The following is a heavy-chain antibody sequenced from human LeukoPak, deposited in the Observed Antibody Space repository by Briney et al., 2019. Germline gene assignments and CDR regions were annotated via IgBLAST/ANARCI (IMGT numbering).Heavy chain of an antibody. D-gene: IGHD6-13*01. V-gene: IGHV3-33*01. J-gene: IGHJ1*01. CDR2: IWYDGSNK. CDR3: ARGRFGSC. Sequence: GGSLRLSCAASGFTFSSYGMHWVRQAPGKGLEWVAVIWYDGSNKYYADSVKGRFTISRDNAKNSLYLQMNSLRAEDMAVYYCARGRFGSCWGQGTLVTVSS. CDR1: GFTFSSYG.